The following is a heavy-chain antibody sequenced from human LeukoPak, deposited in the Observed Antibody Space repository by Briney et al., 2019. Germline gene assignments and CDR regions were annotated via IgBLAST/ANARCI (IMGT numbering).Heavy chain of an antibody. Sequence: SETLSLTCTVSGGSISSSSYYWGWIRQPPGKGLEWIGSIYYSGCTYYNPSLKSRVTISVDTSKNQFSLKLSSVTAADTAVYYCAVPAAKRPHWFDPWGQGTLVTVSS. D-gene: IGHD2-2*01. J-gene: IGHJ5*02. CDR2: IYYSGCT. CDR1: GGSISSSSYY. V-gene: IGHV4-39*01. CDR3: AVPAAKRPHWFDP.